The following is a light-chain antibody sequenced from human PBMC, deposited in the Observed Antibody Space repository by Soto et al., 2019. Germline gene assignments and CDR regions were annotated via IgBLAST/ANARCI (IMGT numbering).Light chain of an antibody. CDR1: QSLVYTDGNTY. V-gene: IGKV2-30*01. J-gene: IGKJ4*01. CDR2: QVS. Sequence: DVVMTQSRLSLPVTLGQPASISCRSSQSLVYTDGNTYLNRFDQQPRQSPRRVISQVSTRDSRVPDRFSGCGSGTDVTLKIDRVEAGDVGVYYCMQGTHCAPTIGGGTTVEIK. CDR3: MQGTHCAPT.